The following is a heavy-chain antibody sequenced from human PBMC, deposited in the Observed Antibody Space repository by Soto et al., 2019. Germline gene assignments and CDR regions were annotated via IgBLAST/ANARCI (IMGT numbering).Heavy chain of an antibody. CDR1: GFTFSSYA. CDR3: ARDYHGSRWYIIDY. J-gene: IGHJ4*02. CDR2: ISYDGSNK. V-gene: IGHV3-30-3*01. D-gene: IGHD6-13*01. Sequence: GGSLRLSCAASGFTFSSYAMHWVRQAPGKGLEWVAVISYDGSNKYYADSVKGRFTISRDNSKNTLYLQMNSLRAEDTAVYYCARDYHGSRWYIIDYWGQGNLVTVSS.